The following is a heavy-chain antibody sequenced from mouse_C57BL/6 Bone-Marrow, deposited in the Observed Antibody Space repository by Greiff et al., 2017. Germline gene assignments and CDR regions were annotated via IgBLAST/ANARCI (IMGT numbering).Heavy chain of an antibody. V-gene: IGHV14-4*01. CDR3: TLYLSPYYCDY. CDR1: GFNIKDDY. D-gene: IGHD5-5*01. J-gene: IGHJ2*01. CDR2: IDPETGDT. Sequence: VHVKQSGAELVRPGASVKLSCTASGFNIKDDYMHWVKQRPEQGLEWIGWIDPETGDTEYASKFQGKDTITADTSSNAAYLQLSSLTSEDTAVYYCTLYLSPYYCDYWGKGTTLTVSS.